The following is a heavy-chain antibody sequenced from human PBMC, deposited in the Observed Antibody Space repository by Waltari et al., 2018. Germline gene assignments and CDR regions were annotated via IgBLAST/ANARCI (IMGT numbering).Heavy chain of an antibody. Sequence: EVQLVESGGGLVQPGGSLRLTCAASGFPFSNNAMSWVRQGPGKGLEWVESMSVIGGHTNYADSVKGRFTISRDSSKNTLYLQMNRLRAEDTALYYCAKWTGYYEATFDYWGQGTLVTVSS. J-gene: IGHJ4*02. CDR1: GFPFSNNA. CDR2: MSVIGGHT. D-gene: IGHD1-26*01. CDR3: AKWTGYYEATFDY. V-gene: IGHV3-23*04.